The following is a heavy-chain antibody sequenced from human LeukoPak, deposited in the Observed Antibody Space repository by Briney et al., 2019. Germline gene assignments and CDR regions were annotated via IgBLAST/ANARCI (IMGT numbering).Heavy chain of an antibody. V-gene: IGHV4-4*07. CDR1: GGSISSYY. D-gene: IGHD4-17*01. Sequence: SETLSLTCTVSGGSISSYYWSWIRQPAGKGLEWIGRIYTSGSTSYNPSLKSRVTMSVDTSKNQFSLKLSSVTAADTAVYYCARENPHDYGDYPPPLGSGYGMDVWGQGTTVTVSS. J-gene: IGHJ6*02. CDR2: IYTSGST. CDR3: ARENPHDYGDYPPPLGSGYGMDV.